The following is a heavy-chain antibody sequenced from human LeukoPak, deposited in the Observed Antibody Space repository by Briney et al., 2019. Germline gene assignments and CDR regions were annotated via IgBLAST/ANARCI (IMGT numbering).Heavy chain of an antibody. Sequence: ASVKVSCKASKYSFTGYYMHWVRQAPGQGLEWMGWINPNSCGTNYAQKFQGRVTMTRDTSISTAYLELSRLRSDDRVVYYCARQYSGYDRRLDYWGQGTLVTVSS. V-gene: IGHV1-2*02. CDR3: ARQYSGYDRRLDY. CDR2: INPNSCGT. D-gene: IGHD5-12*01. CDR1: KYSFTGYY. J-gene: IGHJ4*02.